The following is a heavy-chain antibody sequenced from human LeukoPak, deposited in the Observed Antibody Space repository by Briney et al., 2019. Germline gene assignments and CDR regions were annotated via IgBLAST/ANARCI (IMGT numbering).Heavy chain of an antibody. Sequence: PGGSLRLSCAASGFTFSSYAMHWVRQAPGKGLEWVAVISYDGSNKYYADSVRGRFTISRDNSKNTLYLQMNSLRAEDTAVYYCARDNSKSQWSFDYWGQGTLATVSS. V-gene: IGHV3-30*04. CDR1: GFTFSSYA. CDR3: ARDNSKSQWSFDY. CDR2: ISYDGSNK. J-gene: IGHJ4*02. D-gene: IGHD4-23*01.